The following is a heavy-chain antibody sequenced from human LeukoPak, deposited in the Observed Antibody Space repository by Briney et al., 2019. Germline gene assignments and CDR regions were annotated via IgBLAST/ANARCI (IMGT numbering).Heavy chain of an antibody. V-gene: IGHV3-20*04. J-gene: IGHJ4*02. CDR1: GFTFDGYG. CDR3: AREDSGSYYFDY. Sequence: RGSLRLSCAASGFTFDGYGMSWVRQAPGKGLEWVSGINWNGGSTGYADSVKGRFTISRDNAKNSLYLQMNSLRAEDTALYYCAREDSGSYYFDYWGQGTLVTVSS. CDR2: INWNGGST. D-gene: IGHD1-26*01.